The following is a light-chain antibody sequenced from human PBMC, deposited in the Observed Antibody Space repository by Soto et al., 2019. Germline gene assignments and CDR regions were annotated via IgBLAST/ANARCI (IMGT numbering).Light chain of an antibody. V-gene: IGKV3-11*01. CDR1: QSVNSY. CDR2: DAA. J-gene: IGKJ5*01. CDR3: RQRCNWPLIT. Sequence: EIVLTQSPATLSLSPGERATLSCRASQSVNSYLVWYQHKPGQAPRLLIYDAANRATGIPARFSGSGSETDFTLPISSLVPEDFAVCYCRQRCNWPLITFGQGTRLDI.